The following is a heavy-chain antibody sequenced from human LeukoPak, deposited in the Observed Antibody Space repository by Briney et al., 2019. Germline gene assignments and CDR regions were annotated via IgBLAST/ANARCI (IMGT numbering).Heavy chain of an antibody. V-gene: IGHV3-30*02. D-gene: IGHD2-15*01. J-gene: IGHJ3*02. CDR1: GFIFNTYV. Sequence: GGSLRLSCAASGFIFNTYVMHWVRQAPGKGLEWLAFIRYDGSNKNYADSVKGRFTISRDNTKNSLYLQMNSLRAEDTAVYYCAKDGGSDPDSFDIWGPGTMVTVSS. CDR2: IRYDGSNK. CDR3: AKDGGSDPDSFDI.